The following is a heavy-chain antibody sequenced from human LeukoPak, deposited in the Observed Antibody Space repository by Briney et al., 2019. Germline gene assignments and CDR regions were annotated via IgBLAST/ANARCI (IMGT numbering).Heavy chain of an antibody. J-gene: IGHJ6*02. CDR1: GGSISSSSYY. D-gene: IGHD3-10*01. CDR2: IYYSGST. V-gene: IGHV4-39*02. Sequence: SETLSLTCTVSGGSISSSSYYWGWIRQPPGKGLEWIGSIYYSGSTYYNPSLKSRVTISVDTSKNQFSLKLSSVTAADTAVYYCAREGDTMVRGRTYYYYGMDVWGQGTTVTVSS. CDR3: AREGDTMVRGRTYYYYGMDV.